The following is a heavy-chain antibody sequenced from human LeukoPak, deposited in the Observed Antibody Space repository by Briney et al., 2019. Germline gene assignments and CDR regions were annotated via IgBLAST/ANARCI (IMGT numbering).Heavy chain of an antibody. J-gene: IGHJ4*02. CDR2: IIPIFGTT. CDR1: GGTFDSYA. CDR3: ARDNDSRDPPHFDY. D-gene: IGHD3-16*01. Sequence: GGSLRLSCAASGGTFDSYAISWVRQAPGQGLEWMGGIIPIFGTTNYARKFRGGVTLTADKSTRTAYMELSSLRSEDTAVYYCARDNDSRDPPHFDYWGQGTLVTVSS. V-gene: IGHV1-69*06.